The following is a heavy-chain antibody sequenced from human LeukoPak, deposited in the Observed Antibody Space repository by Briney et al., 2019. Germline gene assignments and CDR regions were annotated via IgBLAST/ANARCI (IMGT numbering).Heavy chain of an antibody. Sequence: SETLSLTCTISGASISTGGFYWTWIRQPPGEGLEWIGYIYYTGSVDYNASLKSRLTISLDTSKNRFSLKLNSVTAADTAVYYCARDHSYYFGSQTSTLDAWGQGTAVTVSS. J-gene: IGHJ6*02. CDR3: ARDHSYYFGSQTSTLDA. V-gene: IGHV4-31*03. D-gene: IGHD3-10*01. CDR1: GASISTGGFY. CDR2: IYYTGSV.